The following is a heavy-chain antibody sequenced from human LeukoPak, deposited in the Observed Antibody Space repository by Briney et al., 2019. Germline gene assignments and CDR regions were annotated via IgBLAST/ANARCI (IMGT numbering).Heavy chain of an antibody. V-gene: IGHV4-59*01. CDR3: ARRSTVTTRDIFYYYMDV. J-gene: IGHJ6*03. D-gene: IGHD4-11*01. CDR1: GGSISSYS. CDR2: ISYGGVT. Sequence: SETLSLTCTVSGGSISSYSWSWIRQPPGQGLGWIGYISYGGVTNYSPSLKSRVTISLDTSKRPFSLELGSVTAADTAMYYRARRSTVTTRDIFYYYMDVWGKGTTVTVSS.